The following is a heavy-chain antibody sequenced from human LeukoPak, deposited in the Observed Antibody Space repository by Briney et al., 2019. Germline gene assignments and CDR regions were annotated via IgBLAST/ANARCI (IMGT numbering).Heavy chain of an antibody. V-gene: IGHV4-34*01. CDR3: ARRHDILTGYYKGGRLFDY. CDR1: GGSFSGYY. Sequence: SETLSLTCAVYGGSFSGYYWSWIRQPPGKGLERIGEINHSGSTNYNPSLKSRVTISVDTSKNQFSLKLSSVTAADTAVYYCARRHDILTGYYKGGRLFDYWGQGTLVTVSS. J-gene: IGHJ4*02. D-gene: IGHD3-9*01. CDR2: INHSGST.